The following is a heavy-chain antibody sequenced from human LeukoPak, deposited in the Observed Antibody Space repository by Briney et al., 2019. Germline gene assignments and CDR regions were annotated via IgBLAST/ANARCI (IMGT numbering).Heavy chain of an antibody. Sequence: PGGSLRLSCAASGFTFHIFNMNWVRQAPGKGLEWVSSITSGGDYIYYADSVKGRFTTSRDNAKNSLSLQLNSLRVEDTAVYYCARGHYDVLAASYKWAPDDWGQGTLVTVSS. J-gene: IGHJ4*02. CDR1: GFTFHIFN. D-gene: IGHD3-9*01. CDR2: ITSGGDYI. CDR3: ARGHYDVLAASYKWAPDD. V-gene: IGHV3-21*01.